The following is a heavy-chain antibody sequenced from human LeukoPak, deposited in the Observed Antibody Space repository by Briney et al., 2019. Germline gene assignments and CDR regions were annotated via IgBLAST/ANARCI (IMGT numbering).Heavy chain of an antibody. V-gene: IGHV3-74*01. CDR3: ARETPASLTDY. CDR2: INTDGSST. D-gene: IGHD2-2*01. CDR1: GFTFSSYW. Sequence: GGSLRPSCAASGFTFSSYWMHWVRQAPGKGLVWVSRINTDGSSTSYADSVKGRFTISRDNAKNTLYLQMNSLRAEDTAVYYCARETPASLTDYWGQGTLVTVSS. J-gene: IGHJ4*02.